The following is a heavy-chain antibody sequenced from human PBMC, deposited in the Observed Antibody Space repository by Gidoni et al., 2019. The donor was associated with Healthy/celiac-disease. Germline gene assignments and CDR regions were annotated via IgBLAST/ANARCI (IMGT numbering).Heavy chain of an antibody. CDR1: GYTFTSYD. Sequence: QVQLVQSGAEVKKPGASVKVSCKASGYTFTSYDINWVRQATGQGLEWMGWMNPNSGNTGYAQKFQGRVTMTRNTSISTAYMELSSLRSEDTAVYYCARSYQQWPPRSHYYYYGMDVWGQGTTVTVSS. J-gene: IGHJ6*02. D-gene: IGHD6-19*01. CDR3: ARSYQQWPPRSHYYYYGMDV. V-gene: IGHV1-8*01. CDR2: MNPNSGNT.